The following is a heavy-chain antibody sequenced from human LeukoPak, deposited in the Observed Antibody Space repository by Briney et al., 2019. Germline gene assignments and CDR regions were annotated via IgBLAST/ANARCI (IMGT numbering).Heavy chain of an antibody. CDR3: ARDIRGAAVTAFFDY. CDR2: IYYSGST. D-gene: IGHD2-21*02. V-gene: IGHV4-59*12. Sequence: PSETLSLTCTVSGGSISSYYWSWIRQPPGKGLEWIGYIYYSGSTNYNPSLKSRVTISVDTSKNQFSLKLSSVTAADTAVYYCARDIRGAAVTAFFDYWGQGTLVTVSS. J-gene: IGHJ4*02. CDR1: GGSISSYY.